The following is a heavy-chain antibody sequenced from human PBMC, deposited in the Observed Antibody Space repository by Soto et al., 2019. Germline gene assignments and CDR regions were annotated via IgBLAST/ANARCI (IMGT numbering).Heavy chain of an antibody. V-gene: IGHV4-39*01. CDR2: FYYSGST. J-gene: IGHJ6*02. D-gene: IGHD3-3*01. CDR1: GGSISSSSYY. CDR3: ARHIADTIFGVVTEASKYYYYDMDV. Sequence: SETLSLTCTVSGGSISSSSYYWGWIRQPPGKGLEWIGSFYYSGSTYYNPSLKSRVTISVDTSKNQFSLKLSSVTAADTAVYYCARHIADTIFGVVTEASKYYYYDMDVWGQGTTVTVSS.